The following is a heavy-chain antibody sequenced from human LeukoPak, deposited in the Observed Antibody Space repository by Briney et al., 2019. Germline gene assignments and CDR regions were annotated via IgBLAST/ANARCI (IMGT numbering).Heavy chain of an antibody. D-gene: IGHD5-18*01. V-gene: IGHV1-8*02. CDR1: GGTFSSYA. Sequence: HEASVKVSCKASGGTFSSYAISWVRQAPGQGLEWMGWMNPISGNTGHAQKFQGRVTMTRDTSISTAYMELSSLRSEDTAVYYCARGPPIRGYRYGYDTGYYYSYSMDVWGKGTTVTISS. CDR2: MNPISGNT. J-gene: IGHJ6*03. CDR3: ARGPPIRGYRYGYDTGYYYSYSMDV.